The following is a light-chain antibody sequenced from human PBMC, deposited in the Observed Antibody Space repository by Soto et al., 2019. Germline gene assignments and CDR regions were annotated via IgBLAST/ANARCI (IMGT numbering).Light chain of an antibody. V-gene: IGLV1-47*01. CDR3: AAWDDRLRGLYV. Sequence: QSVLTQPPSASGTPGQRVTISCSGSSSNMGSNYVYWYQQLPGTAPKLLIYRNNQRPSGVPDQFSGSKSGTSASLAISGLRSEDEADYYCAAWDDRLRGLYVFGIGTKLTVL. CDR2: RNN. J-gene: IGLJ1*01. CDR1: SSNMGSNY.